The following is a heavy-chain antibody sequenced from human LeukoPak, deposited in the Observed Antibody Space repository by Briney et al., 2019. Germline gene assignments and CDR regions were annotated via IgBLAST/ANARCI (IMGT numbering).Heavy chain of an antibody. CDR1: GYSITSDYY. CDR3: AREGTHSSTWYHWFDP. CDR2: IYHIGTT. Sequence: SETLSLTCTVSGYSITSDYYWAWIRQPPGKGLEWIGSIYHIGTTYKNPSLKSRVSISVDASKKQFSLTMRSVTAADTAVYYCAREGTHSSTWYHWFDPWGQGTLVTVSS. J-gene: IGHJ5*02. V-gene: IGHV4-38-2*02. D-gene: IGHD6-13*01.